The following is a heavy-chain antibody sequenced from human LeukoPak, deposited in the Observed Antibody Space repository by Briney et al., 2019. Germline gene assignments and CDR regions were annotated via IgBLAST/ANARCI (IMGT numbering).Heavy chain of an antibody. CDR2: IYSSGMT. CDR1: GFTVSSNY. V-gene: IGHV3-53*01. D-gene: IGHD4-17*01. Sequence: GSLRLSCAASGFTVSSNYMSWVRQAPGKGLEGVAVIYSSGMTYYADSVKGRFTISRDNSKNTLHFHMNSLRAEDTALYYCARDLYGVSPDYWGQRTMATLPS. J-gene: IGHJ4*02. CDR3: ARDLYGVSPDY.